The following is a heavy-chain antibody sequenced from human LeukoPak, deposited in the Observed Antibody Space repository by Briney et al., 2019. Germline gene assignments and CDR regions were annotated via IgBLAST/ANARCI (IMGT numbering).Heavy chain of an antibody. CDR1: GFTFSDYY. CDR2: IGSSGSTI. Sequence: DPGGSLRLSCAASGFTFSDYYMSWIRQAPGKGLEWVSYIGSSGSTIYYADSVKGRFTISRDNAKNSLYLQMNSLRAEDTAVYYCAREYYYGSGSSYRNDYWGQGTLVTVSS. J-gene: IGHJ4*02. CDR3: AREYYYGSGSSYRNDY. D-gene: IGHD3-10*01. V-gene: IGHV3-11*01.